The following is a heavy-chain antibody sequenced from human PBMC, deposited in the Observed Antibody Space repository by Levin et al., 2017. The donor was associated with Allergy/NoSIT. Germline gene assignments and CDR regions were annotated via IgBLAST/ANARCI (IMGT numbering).Heavy chain of an antibody. CDR2: INAGNGYT. CDR1: GYTFSSYT. D-gene: IGHD2-15*01. Sequence: ASVKVSCKASGYTFSSYTIHWVRQVPGQRLEWMGWINAGNGYTSLSQKFPGRIAITRDASTNTISLELRSLRSEDTAVYFCARDFCSGTTCSLFGYWGQGTLVTVST. V-gene: IGHV1-3*01. J-gene: IGHJ4*02. CDR3: ARDFCSGTTCSLFGY.